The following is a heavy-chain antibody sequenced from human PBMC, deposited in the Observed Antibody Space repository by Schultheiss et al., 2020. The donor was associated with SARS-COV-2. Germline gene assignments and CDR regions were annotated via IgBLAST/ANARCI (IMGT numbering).Heavy chain of an antibody. CDR3: ASQGIAVAGTFET. CDR2: ISGSGGST. Sequence: GGSLRLSCAASGFTFSSYSMNWVRQAPGKGLEWVSAISGSGGSTYYADSVKGRFTISRDNSKNTLYLQMNSLRAEDTAVYYCASQGIAVAGTFETWGQGTLVTVSS. V-gene: IGHV3-23*01. J-gene: IGHJ5*02. D-gene: IGHD6-19*01. CDR1: GFTFSSYS.